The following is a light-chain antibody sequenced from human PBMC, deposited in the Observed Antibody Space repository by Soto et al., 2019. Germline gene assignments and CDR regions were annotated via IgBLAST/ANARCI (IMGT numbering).Light chain of an antibody. V-gene: IGKV1-5*01. CDR3: QQYDSYSLT. CDR1: QSISSW. CDR2: DAS. Sequence: DIQMTQSPSTLSASVGDRDTITCRAAQSISSWLAWYQQKAGKAPKLLIYDASTLQSGVPSRFSGSGSGTEFTLTISSLQPDDFATYYCQQYDSYSLTFGGGTKVDIK. J-gene: IGKJ4*01.